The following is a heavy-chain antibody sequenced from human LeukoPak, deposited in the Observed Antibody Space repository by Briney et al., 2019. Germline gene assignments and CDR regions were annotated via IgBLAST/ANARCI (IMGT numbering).Heavy chain of an antibody. Sequence: GGSLRLSCAASGFTFSSYSMNWVRQAPGKGLEWVGRMRSKANNYATGYATSVIGRFTISRDDSKNTRYLEMNSLKIEDTAVYFCASQAGYSSSWETWGQGTLVTVSS. CDR2: MRSKANNYAT. CDR1: GFTFSSYS. CDR3: ASQAGYSSSWET. V-gene: IGHV3-73*01. D-gene: IGHD6-13*01. J-gene: IGHJ5*02.